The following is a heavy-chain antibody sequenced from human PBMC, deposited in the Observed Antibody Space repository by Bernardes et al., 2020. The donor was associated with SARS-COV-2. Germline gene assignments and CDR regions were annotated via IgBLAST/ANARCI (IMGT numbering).Heavy chain of an antibody. D-gene: IGHD3-22*01. Sequence: GGSRRLSCAASGLTFDSYAITRVRGAPGKVLEWVSSTTVRGGDTYYADSVNGRFTISRDNYKNTLYLQMHRLGAEDTAVYYCAKDSTGDSSGYYIFDYWGQGTLVTVSS. J-gene: IGHJ4*02. CDR3: AKDSTGDSSGYYIFDY. CDR1: GLTFDSYA. V-gene: IGHV3-23*01. CDR2: TTVRGGDT.